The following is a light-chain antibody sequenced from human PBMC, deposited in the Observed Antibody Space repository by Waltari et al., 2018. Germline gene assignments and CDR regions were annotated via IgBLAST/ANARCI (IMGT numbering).Light chain of an antibody. CDR1: NSNVGTNN. CDR2: SDN. J-gene: IGLJ1*01. CDR3: GAWDDNLDAYV. Sequence: QSVVTQPPSASGTPGQTVTISCSGTNSNVGTNNVNRYQQVPGAAPKVVIFSDNQRPSVVPDRVSGSKSGTSASLAISGLQSEDEADYFCGAWDDNLDAYVFGPGTSLTV. V-gene: IGLV1-44*01.